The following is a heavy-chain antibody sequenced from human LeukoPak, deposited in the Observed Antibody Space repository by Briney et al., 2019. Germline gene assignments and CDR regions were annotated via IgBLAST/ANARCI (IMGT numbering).Heavy chain of an antibody. Sequence: PAGSLSLSGSASGFTVSNYNLIWVRQAPGKGLECVSSISGSSSYTNYADSVKGRLTISRDNAKNSLYLQMNSLRVADTAVYYCARGGDYGAYVFDHWGQGTLVTVSS. J-gene: IGHJ4*02. D-gene: IGHD4-17*01. CDR3: ARGGDYGAYVFDH. V-gene: IGHV3-21*01. CDR1: GFTVSNYN. CDR2: ISGSSSYT.